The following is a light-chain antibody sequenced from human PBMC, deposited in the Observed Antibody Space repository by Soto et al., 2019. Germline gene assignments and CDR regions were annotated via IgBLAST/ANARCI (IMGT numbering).Light chain of an antibody. V-gene: IGKV1-33*01. CDR2: DTS. CDR3: LQDHNYQWT. Sequence: DIQMTQSPSSLSASVGDRVTITCQARQDIKHYLNWYQQKPGKAPNLLIYDTSILETGVPSRFSGSGSGTDFTFTISSLQAEDSATYYCLQDHNYQWTFGQGTKVEI. J-gene: IGKJ2*02. CDR1: QDIKHY.